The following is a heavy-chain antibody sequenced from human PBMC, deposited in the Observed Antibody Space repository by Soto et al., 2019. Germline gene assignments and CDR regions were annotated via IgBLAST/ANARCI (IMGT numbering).Heavy chain of an antibody. J-gene: IGHJ3*01. Sequence: PGGSLRLSCAASGFTFSDYSMNWVRQAPGKGLEWVSYITTSSSPTYYADSVKGRFTISRDNVKNSLYLQMNSLRDEDTAVYYCARDVDNALTGLRDAFDVWGQGTMVTVSS. V-gene: IGHV3-48*02. D-gene: IGHD3-9*01. CDR3: ARDVDNALTGLRDAFDV. CDR2: ITTSSSPT. CDR1: GFTFSDYS.